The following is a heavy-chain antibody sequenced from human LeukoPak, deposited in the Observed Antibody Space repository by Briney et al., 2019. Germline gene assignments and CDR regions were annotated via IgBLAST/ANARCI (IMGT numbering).Heavy chain of an antibody. J-gene: IGHJ4*02. CDR2: FDPEDGET. D-gene: IGHD3-10*01. CDR1: GYTLTELS. V-gene: IGHV1-24*01. CDR3: ATALYGSGSYYVGY. Sequence: ASVKVSCKVSGYTLTELSMHWVRQAPGKGLEWMGGFDPEDGETIYAQKFQARVTMTEDTSTDTAYMELSSLRSEDTAVYYCATALYGSGSYYVGYWGQGTLVTVSS.